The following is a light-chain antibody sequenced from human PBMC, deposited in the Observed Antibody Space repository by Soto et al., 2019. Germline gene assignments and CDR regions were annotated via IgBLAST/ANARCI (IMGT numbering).Light chain of an antibody. CDR1: SSDVGSCNC. J-gene: IGLJ3*02. CDR2: EVS. V-gene: IGLV2-14*01. Sequence: QSALTQPASVSGSPGQSITISCTGNSSDVGSCNCVSWCQQHPGKAPQLILYEVSNRPSGVSNRFSGSKSGNTASLTISGLQAEDEADYYCTSYTSSSTWVFGGGTKLTVL. CDR3: TSYTSSSTWV.